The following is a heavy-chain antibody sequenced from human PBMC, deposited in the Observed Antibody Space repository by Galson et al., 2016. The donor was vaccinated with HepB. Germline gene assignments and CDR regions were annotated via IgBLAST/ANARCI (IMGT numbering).Heavy chain of an antibody. CDR2: IYHSGST. V-gene: IGHV4-4*02. D-gene: IGHD6-6*01. CDR1: GGSISSSNW. CDR3: ARPFQLALDAFDI. Sequence: SETLSLTCAVSGGSISSSNWWSWVRQPPGKGLEWIGEIYHSGSTNYNPSLKSRVTISVDKSKNQFSLKLSSVTAADTAVYYCARPFQLALDAFDIWGQGTMVTVSS. J-gene: IGHJ3*02.